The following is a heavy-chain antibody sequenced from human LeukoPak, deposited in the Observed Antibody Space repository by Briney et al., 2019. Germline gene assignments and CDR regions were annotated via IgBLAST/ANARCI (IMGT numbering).Heavy chain of an antibody. Sequence: GGSLRLSCAASGFTFSSYAMHWVRQAPGKGLEWVAVISYDGSNKYYADSVKGRFTISRDNSKSTLYLQINSLRAEDTAVYYCARANYGSGSNYYYGLDVWGQGTTVTVSS. CDR2: ISYDGSNK. D-gene: IGHD3-10*01. J-gene: IGHJ6*02. CDR1: GFTFSSYA. V-gene: IGHV3-30*03. CDR3: ARANYGSGSNYYYGLDV.